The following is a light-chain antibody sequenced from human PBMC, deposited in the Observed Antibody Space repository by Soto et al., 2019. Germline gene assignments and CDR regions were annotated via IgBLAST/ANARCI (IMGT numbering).Light chain of an antibody. V-gene: IGLV2-8*01. CDR2: EVT. Sequence: QSVLTQPPSASGSPGQSVTISCTGTSSDVGGYNYVSWYQQHPGKVPKLMIYEVTKRPSGVPDRFSGSKSGKTASLTVSGLQAEDEADYYCSSYAGNNKYVFGTGTKVTVL. CDR3: SSYAGNNKYV. J-gene: IGLJ1*01. CDR1: SSDVGGYNY.